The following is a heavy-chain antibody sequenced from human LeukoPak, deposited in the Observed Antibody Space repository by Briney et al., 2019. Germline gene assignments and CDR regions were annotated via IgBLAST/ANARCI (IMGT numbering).Heavy chain of an antibody. J-gene: IGHJ5*02. V-gene: IGHV4-39*01. CDR2: IYYSGYT. Sequence: PSETLPLTCTVSGGSISSSNYYWGWVRQPPGKGLEWIGSIYYSGYTYYNPSLKSRVTMSVDTSKNQFSLKLSSVTAADTAVYYCARPSRRDCGGDCYRDNWFDPWGQGTLVTVSS. D-gene: IGHD2-21*02. CDR3: ARPSRRDCGGDCYRDNWFDP. CDR1: GGSISSSNYY.